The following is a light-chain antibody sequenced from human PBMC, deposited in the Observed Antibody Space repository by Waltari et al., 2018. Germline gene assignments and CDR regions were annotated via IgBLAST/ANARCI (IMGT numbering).Light chain of an antibody. Sequence: QSVLTQPPSVSGAPGQRMTISCTGTSSNIGAGHDVHWYLQLPGTAPKLLILGNNNRPSGVPDRFSASKSDTSASLAITGLQAEDEADYYCQSYDSSLSGVIFGGGTKLTVL. CDR3: QSYDSSLSGVI. V-gene: IGLV1-40*01. J-gene: IGLJ2*01. CDR2: GNN. CDR1: SSNIGAGHD.